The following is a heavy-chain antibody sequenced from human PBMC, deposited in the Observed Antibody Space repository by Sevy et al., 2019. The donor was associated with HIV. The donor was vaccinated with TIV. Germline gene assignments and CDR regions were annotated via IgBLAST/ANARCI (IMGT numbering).Heavy chain of an antibody. CDR3: ARDILSRYYGSGSYYYYYGMDV. CDR2: IYSGGST. Sequence: GGSLRLSCAASGFTVSSNDMSWVRQAPGKGLEWVSVIYSGGSTYYADPVKGRFTISRDNSKNTLYLQMNSLRAEDTAVYYCARDILSRYYGSGSYYYYYGMDVWGQGTTVTVSS. J-gene: IGHJ6*02. D-gene: IGHD3-10*01. V-gene: IGHV3-53*01. CDR1: GFTVSSND.